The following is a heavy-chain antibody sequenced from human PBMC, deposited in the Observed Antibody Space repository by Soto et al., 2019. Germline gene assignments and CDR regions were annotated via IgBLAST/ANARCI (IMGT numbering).Heavy chain of an antibody. CDR1: GGSISSYY. D-gene: IGHD5-18*01. CDR2: IYYSGST. V-gene: IGHV4-59*01. CDR3: ARDNGYSYGSTLDH. J-gene: IGHJ4*02. Sequence: SETLSLTCTVSGGSISSYYWSWIRQPPGKGLEWIGYIYYSGSTNYNPSLKSRVTISVDTSKNQFSLKLSSVTAADTAVYYCARDNGYSYGSTLDHWGQGTLVTVSS.